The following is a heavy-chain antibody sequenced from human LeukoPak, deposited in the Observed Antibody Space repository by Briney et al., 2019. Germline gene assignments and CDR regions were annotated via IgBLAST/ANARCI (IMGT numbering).Heavy chain of an antibody. CDR1: RFSFSTYW. J-gene: IGHJ4*02. V-gene: IGHV3-74*01. D-gene: IGHD4-17*01. Sequence: GWCLRLSCAFSRFSFSTYWMHWVRQVPGRGLVGVSRISSDGRTTTYADSVKGRFTLSRDNAKNTLHLQMNSLRVEDTAVYYCATGDGDSRYYFDTWGQGTLVTVSS. CDR3: ATGDGDSRYYFDT. CDR2: ISSDGRTT.